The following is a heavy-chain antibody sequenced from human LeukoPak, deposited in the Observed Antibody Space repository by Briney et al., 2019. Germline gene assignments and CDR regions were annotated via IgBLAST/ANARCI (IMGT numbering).Heavy chain of an antibody. CDR3: ARINSRLTFYYMDV. J-gene: IGHJ6*03. CDR1: GGSISSSSYY. CDR2: IYYSGST. D-gene: IGHD2/OR15-2a*01. Sequence: SETLSLTCTVSGGSISSSSYYWGWIRQPPGKGLEWIGSIYYSGSTYYNPSLKSRVTISVDTSENQFSLKLSSVTAADTAVYYCARINSRLTFYYMDVWGKGTTVTVSS. V-gene: IGHV4-39*01.